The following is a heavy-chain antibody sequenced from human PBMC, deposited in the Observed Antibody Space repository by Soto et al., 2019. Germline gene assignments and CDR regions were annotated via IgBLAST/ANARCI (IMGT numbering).Heavy chain of an antibody. V-gene: IGHV4-31*03. Sequence: QVQLQESGPGLVKPSQTLPLTCTVSGGSISSGDYYWSWIRQHPGKGLEWIGYVYYSGTTFYNPSLRSRVTISVDTSKNQFSLRLDAATAADTAVYYCAREMFSRTWFPGHWGQGTLVTVSS. CDR2: VYYSGTT. CDR1: GGSISSGDYY. CDR3: AREMFSRTWFPGH. D-gene: IGHD2-2*01. J-gene: IGHJ1*01.